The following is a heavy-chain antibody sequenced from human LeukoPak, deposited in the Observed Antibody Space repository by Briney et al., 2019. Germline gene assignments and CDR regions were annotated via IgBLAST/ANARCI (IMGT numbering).Heavy chain of an antibody. D-gene: IGHD3-3*01. CDR2: IYTSGST. V-gene: IGHV4-61*02. J-gene: IGHJ3*02. Sequence: SQTLSLTCTVSGGSISSGSYYWSWIRQPAGKGLEWIGRIYTSGSTNYNPSLKSRVTISVDTSKNQFSLKLSSVTAADTAVYYCARWKGSYDFWSGYYSVNAFDIWGQGTMVTVSS. CDR3: ARWKGSYDFWSGYYSVNAFDI. CDR1: GGSISSGSYY.